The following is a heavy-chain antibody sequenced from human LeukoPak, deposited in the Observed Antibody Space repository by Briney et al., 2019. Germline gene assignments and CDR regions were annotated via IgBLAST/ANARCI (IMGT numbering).Heavy chain of an antibody. V-gene: IGHV1-69*05. CDR2: IIPILGTA. J-gene: IGHJ4*02. CDR3: ARDPSYYYGSSGKRPHDY. D-gene: IGHD3-22*01. CDR1: GGTFSSYA. Sequence: GSSVKVSCKASGGTFSSYAISWVRQAPGQGLEWMGGIIPILGTANYAQKFQGRVTITTDESTSTAYMELSSLRSEDTAVYYCARDPSYYYGSSGKRPHDYWGQGTLVTVSS.